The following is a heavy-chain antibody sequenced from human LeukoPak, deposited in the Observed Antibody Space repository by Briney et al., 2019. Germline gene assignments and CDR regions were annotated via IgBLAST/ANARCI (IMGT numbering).Heavy chain of an antibody. D-gene: IGHD6-19*01. CDR3: AKERGSGWIFPVDY. Sequence: GGSLRLSCAASGFTFSSYGMHWVRQAPGKGLEWVAFIRYDGSNKYYADSVKGRFTISRDNSKNTLYLQMNSLRAEDTAVYYCAKERGSGWIFPVDYWGQGTLVTVSS. V-gene: IGHV3-30*02. CDR2: IRYDGSNK. J-gene: IGHJ4*02. CDR1: GFTFSSYG.